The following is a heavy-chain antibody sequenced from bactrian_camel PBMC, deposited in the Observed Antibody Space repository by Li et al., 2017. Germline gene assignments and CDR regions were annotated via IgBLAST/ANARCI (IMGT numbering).Heavy chain of an antibody. CDR3: SSGVREVDPLAAQWVGDVGPFACC. J-gene: IGHJ4*01. CDR2: IGSDGST. D-gene: IGHD5*01. V-gene: IGHV3S53*01. CDR1: GYSATNYC. Sequence: HVQLVESGGGSVQAGGSLRLSCAASGYSATNYCMGWFRQAPGKEREAVAVIGSDGSTRYADSVQGRFTISKDSAKNILYLQMNSLKPEDTAMYYCSSGVREVDPLAAQWVGDVGPFACCWGQGTQVTVS.